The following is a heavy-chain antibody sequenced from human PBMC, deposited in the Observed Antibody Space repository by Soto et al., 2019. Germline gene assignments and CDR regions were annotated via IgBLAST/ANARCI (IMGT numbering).Heavy chain of an antibody. CDR1: GGSISSYY. Sequence: SETLSLTCTVSGGSISSYYWSWIRQPPGKGLEWIGYIYNAGTTKYNPSLNSRVTISVDTSKNQVSLKLTSVSAADTAVYYCAKDAFDIWGQGTMVTVSS. CDR2: IYNAGTT. J-gene: IGHJ3*02. V-gene: IGHV4-4*08. CDR3: AKDAFDI.